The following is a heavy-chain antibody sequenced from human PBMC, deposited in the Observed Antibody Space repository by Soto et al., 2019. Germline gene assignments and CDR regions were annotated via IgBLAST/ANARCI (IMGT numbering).Heavy chain of an antibody. D-gene: IGHD3-10*01. J-gene: IGHJ2*01. V-gene: IGHV1-69*13. CDR2: IIPIFGTA. CDR3: ARDATETQYDYYGSGDTWYFDL. Sequence: ASVKVSCKASGGTFSSYAISWVRQAPGQGLEWMGGIIPIFGTANYAQKFQGRVTITADESTSTAYMELSSLRSEDTAVYYCARDATETQYDYYGSGDTWYFDLWGRGTLVTVSS. CDR1: GGTFSSYA.